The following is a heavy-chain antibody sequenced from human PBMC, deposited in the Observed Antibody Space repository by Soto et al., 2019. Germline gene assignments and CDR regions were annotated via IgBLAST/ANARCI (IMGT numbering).Heavy chain of an antibody. D-gene: IGHD3-22*01. Sequence: PGGSLRLSCVGSGFSISTYAMSWVRQVPGKRMEWVSAINAGGERIFYTDSVKGRFTISRDNSKNTLFLQMNSPRAEDTATYYCAKFKVRYSYDKGWFDPWGQGTPVTVSS. V-gene: IGHV3-23*01. CDR3: AKFKVRYSYDKGWFDP. CDR2: INAGGERI. J-gene: IGHJ5*02. CDR1: GFSISTYA.